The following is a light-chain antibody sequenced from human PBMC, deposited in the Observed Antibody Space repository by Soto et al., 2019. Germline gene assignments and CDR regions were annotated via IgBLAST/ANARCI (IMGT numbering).Light chain of an antibody. Sequence: DIVLTQSPGTLSLSPGERATLSCRASQSVSSNLAWYQQKPGQAPRLLIYGASTRATGIPARFSGSGSGTEFTLTISSLQSEDFAVYYCQQYNNWPPITFGQGTRLEI. CDR3: QQYNNWPPIT. CDR1: QSVSSN. J-gene: IGKJ5*01. V-gene: IGKV3-15*01. CDR2: GAS.